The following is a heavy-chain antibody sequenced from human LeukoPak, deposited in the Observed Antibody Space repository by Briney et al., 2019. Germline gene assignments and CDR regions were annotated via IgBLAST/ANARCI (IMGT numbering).Heavy chain of an antibody. CDR1: GGSMSGFF. CDR2: IYYSGSST. Sequence: SETLSLTCTVSGGSMSGFFWTWIRQPPGRELEWIGSIYYSGSSTKYNPSLKSRVTISVDTSKSQFSLNLNSATAADTAVYYCARGSLYSSSDGLDYWGQGTLVTVSS. V-gene: IGHV4-59*01. CDR3: ARGSLYSSSDGLDY. D-gene: IGHD6-6*01. J-gene: IGHJ4*02.